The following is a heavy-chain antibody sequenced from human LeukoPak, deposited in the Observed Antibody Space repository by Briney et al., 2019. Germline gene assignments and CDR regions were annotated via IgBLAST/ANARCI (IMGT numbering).Heavy chain of an antibody. CDR3: ARHYDTSGYHYFDF. CDR2: ISNDGSNK. J-gene: IGHJ4*02. CDR1: GFTFSSYA. D-gene: IGHD3-22*01. Sequence: GGSLRLSCAASGFTFSSYALHWVRQAPGKGLEWAAVISNDGSNKYYADSVKGRFTISRDSSKNTLYLEMNSLRAEDTAVYYCARHYDTSGYHYFDFRGQGTLVTVSS. V-gene: IGHV3-30-3*01.